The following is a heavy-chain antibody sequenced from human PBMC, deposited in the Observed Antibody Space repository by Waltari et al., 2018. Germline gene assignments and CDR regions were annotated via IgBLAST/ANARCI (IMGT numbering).Heavy chain of an antibody. CDR1: GDFIDRVRYY. Sequence: QVQLQESGPGLVKPSQTLSLTCNVSGDFIDRVRYYWSWVRQPAGRGLEWIGRIYASGSTNYNPSLKSRVTLSVDTSKNQVSLRLTSVTAADSAVYFCARTLEKTYGGWYFDSWGQGTRVTVSS. J-gene: IGHJ4*02. D-gene: IGHD3-10*01. CDR3: ARTLEKTYGGWYFDS. V-gene: IGHV4-61*02. CDR2: IYASGST.